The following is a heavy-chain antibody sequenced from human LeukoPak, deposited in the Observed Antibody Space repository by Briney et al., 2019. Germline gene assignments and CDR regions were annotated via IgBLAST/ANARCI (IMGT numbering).Heavy chain of an antibody. CDR3: AKDKRSWLPGD. J-gene: IGHJ4*02. Sequence: GGSLRLSCAASGFTFSSYAMSWVRQAPGKGLEWVSAISGSGDSTYYADSVKGRFTISRDNSKNTLYLQMSSLRAEDTAVYYCAKDKRSWLPGDWGQGTLVTVSS. CDR1: GFTFSSYA. CDR2: ISGSGDST. V-gene: IGHV3-23*01. D-gene: IGHD6-19*01.